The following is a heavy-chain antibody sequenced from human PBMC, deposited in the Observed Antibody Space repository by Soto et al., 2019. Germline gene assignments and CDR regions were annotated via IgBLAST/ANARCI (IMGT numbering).Heavy chain of an antibody. Sequence: GGSLRLSCAASGFTFSSYWMIWVRQAPGKGLEWVANIRPDGSEKYYVDSVKGRFTMSRDNSKNTLYLQMNSLRAEDTAVYYCAKTQGAGAFDIWGQGTMVTVSS. J-gene: IGHJ3*02. CDR2: IRPDGSEK. CDR1: GFTFSSYW. CDR3: AKTQGAGAFDI. V-gene: IGHV3-7*02. D-gene: IGHD3-16*01.